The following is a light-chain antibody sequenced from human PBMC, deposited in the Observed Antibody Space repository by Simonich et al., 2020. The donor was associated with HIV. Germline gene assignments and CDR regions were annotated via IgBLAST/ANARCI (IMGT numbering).Light chain of an antibody. J-gene: IGKJ4*01. CDR2: DAS. CDR3: QQYGTSPPLT. Sequence: EIVLTQSPGTLSLSPGERPTLSCRASQIVSSRYLAWYQQIPGLPPRLLIYDASSRATAIPDSFSGSWSGTDFTLTISRLAPEDFAVYYCQQYGTSPPLTFGGGTKVEIK. CDR1: QIVSSRY. V-gene: IGKV3D-20*01.